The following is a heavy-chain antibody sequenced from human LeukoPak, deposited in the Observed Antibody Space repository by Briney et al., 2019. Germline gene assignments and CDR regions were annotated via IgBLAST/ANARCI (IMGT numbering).Heavy chain of an antibody. Sequence: PGGSLRLSCAASGFTFSSNWMTWVRQAPGKGLEWVANIKQDGSEKYYVDSVKGRFTISRDNAKNSLYLQMNSLRAEDTAIYYCARPSGGSLDYWGQGTLVTVSS. V-gene: IGHV3-7*01. CDR2: IKQDGSEK. D-gene: IGHD1-1*01. CDR1: GFTFSSNW. J-gene: IGHJ4*02. CDR3: ARPSGGSLDY.